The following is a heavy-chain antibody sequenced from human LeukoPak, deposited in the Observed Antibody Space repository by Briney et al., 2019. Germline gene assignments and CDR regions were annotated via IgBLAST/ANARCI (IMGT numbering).Heavy chain of an antibody. Sequence: GGSLRLSCAASGFTFSSYAMTWVRQTPGKGLEWVSAISGGGGATHYADSVKGIFTISRDNSKNTLYLQMDSLRAEDTAIYYCAKSLAPCGGSCYEKYYFDYWGQGTLVTVSS. D-gene: IGHD2-15*01. J-gene: IGHJ4*02. CDR1: GFTFSSYA. CDR3: AKSLAPCGGSCYEKYYFDY. CDR2: ISGGGGAT. V-gene: IGHV3-23*01.